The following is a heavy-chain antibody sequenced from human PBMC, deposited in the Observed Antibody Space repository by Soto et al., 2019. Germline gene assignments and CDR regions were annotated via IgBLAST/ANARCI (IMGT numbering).Heavy chain of an antibody. CDR2: ISDSGNYI. V-gene: IGHV3-23*01. Sequence: EVQLLESGGGLVQPGGSLRLSCAASGFIFSIYAMSWVRQAPGKGPEWVSSISDSGNYIEYADSVEGRFTISRDNSKNTLYLQMNSVRAEDTARYYCAKDPQTWGSIWFDPWGQGTQVTVSS. D-gene: IGHD7-27*01. CDR3: AKDPQTWGSIWFDP. CDR1: GFIFSIYA. J-gene: IGHJ5*02.